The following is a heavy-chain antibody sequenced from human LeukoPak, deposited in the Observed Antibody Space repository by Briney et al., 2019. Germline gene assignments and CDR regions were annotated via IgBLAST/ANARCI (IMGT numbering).Heavy chain of an antibody. CDR2: IYYSGSA. V-gene: IGHV4-59*13. Sequence: SETLSLTCTVSGGSISSYYWSWIRQPPGKGLEWIGYIYYSGSANYNPSLKSRVTISVDTSKNQFSLKLSSVTAADTAVYYCARALVVVVPAATEQKHNWFDPWGQGTLVTVSS. CDR3: ARALVVVVPAATEQKHNWFDP. J-gene: IGHJ5*02. D-gene: IGHD2-2*01. CDR1: GGSISSYY.